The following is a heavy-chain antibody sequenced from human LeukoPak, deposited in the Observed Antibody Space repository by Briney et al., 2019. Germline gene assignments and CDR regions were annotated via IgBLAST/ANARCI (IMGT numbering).Heavy chain of an antibody. Sequence: SVKVSCKASGGTTKTYVISWVRQAPGQGLEWMGRIVPLLGETKYAQKFQGRVTFTADKSTNTAYMELTSLRSDDTAVFYCAAVIDGYALFDYGGQGALVTVSS. CDR3: AAVIDGYALFDY. CDR1: GGTTKTYV. J-gene: IGHJ4*02. CDR2: IVPLLGET. D-gene: IGHD5-24*01. V-gene: IGHV1-69*04.